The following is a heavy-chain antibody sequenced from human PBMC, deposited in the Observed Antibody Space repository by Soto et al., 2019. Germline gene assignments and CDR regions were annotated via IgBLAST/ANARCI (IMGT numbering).Heavy chain of an antibody. CDR3: ARAAGWYDFDS. Sequence: QVQLVGSGGGVVQPGRSLRLSCVVSGFTFNSYTMHWVRQAPGKGLEWVAVISYVGSNKYYADPVKGRFSISRVNSKNTLFLQMSSLRVEDTAVYYCARAAGWYDFDSWGQGTLVTVSS. CDR2: ISYVGSNK. V-gene: IGHV3-30-3*01. CDR1: GFTFNSYT. J-gene: IGHJ4*02. D-gene: IGHD6-19*01.